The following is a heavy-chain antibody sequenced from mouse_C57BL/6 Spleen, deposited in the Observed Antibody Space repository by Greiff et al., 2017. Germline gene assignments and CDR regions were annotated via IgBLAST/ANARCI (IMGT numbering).Heavy chain of an antibody. V-gene: IGHV1-81*01. D-gene: IGHD2-4*01. Sequence: VQLQQSGAELARPGASVKLSCKASGYTFTSYGISWVKQRTGQGLEWIGEINPRSGNTYYNEKFKGKATLTADKSSSTVYIELRSLTAEDSAVYVFARSAYYDDVPDYWGQGTTLTVSS. CDR3: ARSAYYDDVPDY. CDR2: INPRSGNT. CDR1: GYTFTSYG. J-gene: IGHJ2*01.